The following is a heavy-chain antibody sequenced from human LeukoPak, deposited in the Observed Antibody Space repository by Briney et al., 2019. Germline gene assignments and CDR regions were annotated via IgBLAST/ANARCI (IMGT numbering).Heavy chain of an antibody. CDR1: GGSISSGGYS. D-gene: IGHD1-7*01. V-gene: IGHV4-30-2*01. CDR2: IYHSGST. Sequence: SETLSLTCAVSGGSISSGGYSWSWIRQPPGKGLEWIGYIYHSGSTYYNPSLKSRVTISVDRSKNQFSLKLSSVTAADTAVYYCASSAITGTTLFGFFDCWGQGTLVTVSS. J-gene: IGHJ4*02. CDR3: ASSAITGTTLFGFFDC.